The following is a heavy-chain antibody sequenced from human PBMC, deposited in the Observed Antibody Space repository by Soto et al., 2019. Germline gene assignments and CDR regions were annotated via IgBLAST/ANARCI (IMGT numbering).Heavy chain of an antibody. Sequence: DVQLLESGGGLAQPGGSLRLSCAASGFTFDSHTMAWVRQAPGRGLEWVSAISGSGGSTYYTDSVEGRFTISRDNSKNTLELQMNSLRAEDTARYYCAKGDPYGDYGEYSGQGALVTVSS. CDR3: AKGDPYGDYGEY. CDR2: ISGSGGST. CDR1: GFTFDSHT. D-gene: IGHD4-17*01. J-gene: IGHJ4*02. V-gene: IGHV3-23*01.